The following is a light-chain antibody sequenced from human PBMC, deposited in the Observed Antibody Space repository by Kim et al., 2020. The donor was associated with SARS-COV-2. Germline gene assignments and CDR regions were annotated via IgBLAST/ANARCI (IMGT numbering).Light chain of an antibody. CDR2: QDS. V-gene: IGLV3-1*01. Sequence: SYELTQPPSVSVSPGQTASITCSGDKLGDKYACWYQQKPGQSPVLVIYQDSKRPSGIPDRFSGSNSGNTATLTISGTQAMDEADYYCQAWDSSTVVLGGG. CDR1: KLGDKY. CDR3: QAWDSSTVV. J-gene: IGLJ2*01.